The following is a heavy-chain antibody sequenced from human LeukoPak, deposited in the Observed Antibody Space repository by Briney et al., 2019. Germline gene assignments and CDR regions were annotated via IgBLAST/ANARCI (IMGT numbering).Heavy chain of an antibody. CDR1: GYTFTGYY. D-gene: IGHD3-3*01. V-gene: IGHV1-69*13. Sequence: GASVKVSCKASGYTFTGYYMHWVRQAPGQGLEWMGGIIPIFGTANYAQKFQGRVTITADESTSTAYMELSSLRSEDTAVYYCARDLGSSQSGLHYGMDVWGQGTTVTVSS. CDR3: ARDLGSSQSGLHYGMDV. CDR2: IIPIFGTA. J-gene: IGHJ6*02.